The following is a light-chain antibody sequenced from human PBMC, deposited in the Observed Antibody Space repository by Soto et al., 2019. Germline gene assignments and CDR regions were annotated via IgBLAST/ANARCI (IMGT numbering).Light chain of an antibody. Sequence: QSALTQPASVSGSPGQSITISCTGTSSDVGNYNLVSWYQQHPGEAPKLMIYECTKRPSGVSNRFSGSKFGNTASLTISGLQADDEVDYYCCSYAGDSTWVFGGGTKVTVL. CDR3: CSYAGDSTWV. CDR1: SSDVGNYNL. CDR2: ECT. V-gene: IGLV2-23*01. J-gene: IGLJ3*02.